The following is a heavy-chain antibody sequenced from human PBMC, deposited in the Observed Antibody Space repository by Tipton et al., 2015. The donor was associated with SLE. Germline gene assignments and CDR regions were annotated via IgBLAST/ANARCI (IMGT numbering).Heavy chain of an antibody. CDR2: ISAYNGST. J-gene: IGHJ3*02. V-gene: IGHV1-18*01. CDR3: ARGGAEGLWFRESSVAFDI. D-gene: IGHD3-10*01. Sequence: QSGAEVKKPGASVKVSCKASGYTFTSYRINWVRQAPGQGLEWMGWISAYNGSTNYNPSLKSRVTISVDTSKNQFSLKLSSVTAADTAVYYCARGGAEGLWFRESSVAFDIWGQGTMVTVSS. CDR1: GYTFTSYR.